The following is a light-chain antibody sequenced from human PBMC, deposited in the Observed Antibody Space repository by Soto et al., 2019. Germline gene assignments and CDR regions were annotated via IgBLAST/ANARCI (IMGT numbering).Light chain of an antibody. J-gene: IGKJ1*01. V-gene: IGKV1-39*01. CDR3: PQSFSTHRT. Sequence: IQMTQSPSPLSASVGDRVTITCRASQTISTYLNWYQQKPGKAPKLLIYGASSLQSGVPSRLSCSGSCSDFTLTISSLQPEDFGTYYCPQSFSTHRTVGQGTKVDIK. CDR1: QTISTY. CDR2: GAS.